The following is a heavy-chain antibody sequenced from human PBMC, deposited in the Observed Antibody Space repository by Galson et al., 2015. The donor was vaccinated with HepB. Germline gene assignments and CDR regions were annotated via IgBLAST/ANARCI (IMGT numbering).Heavy chain of an antibody. CDR2: ISAYNGNT. CDR1: GYTFTSYG. CDR3: ATNYGGNPSGWFDP. V-gene: IGHV1-18*01. D-gene: IGHD4-23*01. J-gene: IGHJ5*02. Sequence: SVKVSCKASGYTFTSYGISWVRQAPGQGLEWMGWISAYNGNTNYAQKFQGRVTITADESTGTAYMELSSLRSEDTAVYYCATNYGGNPSGWFDPWGQGTLVTVSS.